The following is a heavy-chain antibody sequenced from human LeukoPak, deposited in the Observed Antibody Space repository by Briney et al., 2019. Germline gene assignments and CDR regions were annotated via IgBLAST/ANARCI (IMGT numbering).Heavy chain of an antibody. CDR2: INQDGSEK. D-gene: IGHD3-16*02. V-gene: IGHV3-7*01. CDR1: GFTFSSYW. Sequence: GGSLRLSCAAPGFTFSSYWLSWVRQAPGKGLEWVANINQDGSEKFYADSVKGRFTISRDDAKNSLYLQMNSLRAEDTAVYYCARDYLTFDYWGQGTLVTVSS. CDR3: ARDYLTFDY. J-gene: IGHJ4*02.